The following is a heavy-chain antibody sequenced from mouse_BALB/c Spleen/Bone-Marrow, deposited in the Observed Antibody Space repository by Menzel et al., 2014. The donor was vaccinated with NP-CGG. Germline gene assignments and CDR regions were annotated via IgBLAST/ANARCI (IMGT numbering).Heavy chain of an antibody. Sequence: EVQLQQSGAELVRPGALVKLSCKASGFNFKDYYMHWVKQRPEQGLEWIGWIDPENGNTIYDPKFQGKASITADTSSNTACLQLSSLTSEDTAVYYCAMITTYWGQGTTLTVSS. J-gene: IGHJ2*01. CDR1: GFNFKDYY. D-gene: IGHD2-4*01. V-gene: IGHV14-1*02. CDR2: IDPENGNT. CDR3: AMITTY.